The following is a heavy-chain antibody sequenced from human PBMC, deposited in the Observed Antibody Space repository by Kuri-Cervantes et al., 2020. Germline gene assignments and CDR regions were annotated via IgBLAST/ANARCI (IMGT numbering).Heavy chain of an antibody. D-gene: IGHD3-10*01. Sequence: GESLKISCAASGFPFSSYAMHWVRQAPGKGLEWVAVITYDGSNKYYADSVKGRFTISSDNSKNTLYLQMNSLRAEDTAVYYCARDRGLLWFRELWYWGQGTLVTVSS. J-gene: IGHJ4*02. CDR2: ITYDGSNK. CDR3: ARDRGLLWFRELWY. CDR1: GFPFSSYA. V-gene: IGHV3-30*01.